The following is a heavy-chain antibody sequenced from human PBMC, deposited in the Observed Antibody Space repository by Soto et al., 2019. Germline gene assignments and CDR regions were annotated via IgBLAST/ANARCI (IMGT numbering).Heavy chain of an antibody. J-gene: IGHJ5*02. CDR2: ISAYNGNT. V-gene: IGHV1-18*01. D-gene: IGHD3-3*01. Sequence: ASVKVSCKASGYTFTIYGISWVRQAPGQGLEWMGWISAYNGNTNYAQKLQGRVTMTTDTSTSTAYMELRSLRSDDTAVYYCARSQGLFQENWFDPWGQGTLVTVSS. CDR3: ARSQGLFQENWFDP. CDR1: GYTFTIYG.